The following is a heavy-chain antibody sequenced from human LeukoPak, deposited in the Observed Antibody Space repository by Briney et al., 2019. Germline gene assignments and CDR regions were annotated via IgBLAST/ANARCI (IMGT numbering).Heavy chain of an antibody. Sequence: ASVKVSCNASGYTFTGYYMHWVRQAPGQGLEWMGWINPNSGGTNYAQKFQGRVTMTRDTSISTAYMELSRLRSDDTAVYYCARGNVLRFLEWLHNDYYYGMDVWGQGTTVTVSS. CDR3: ARGNVLRFLEWLHNDYYYGMDV. J-gene: IGHJ6*02. V-gene: IGHV1-2*02. CDR2: INPNSGGT. D-gene: IGHD3-3*01. CDR1: GYTFTGYY.